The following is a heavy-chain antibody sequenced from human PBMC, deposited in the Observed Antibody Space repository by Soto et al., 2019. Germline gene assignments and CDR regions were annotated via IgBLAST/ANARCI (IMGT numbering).Heavy chain of an antibody. V-gene: IGHV2-70*11. CDR1: GFSLSTSGMC. CDR2: IDWDDDK. J-gene: IGHJ6*03. D-gene: IGHD3-10*01. CDR3: GPSAFSMVRQVSCYYYCYMDV. Sequence: SGPTLVNPTQTLTLTCTFSGFSLSTSGMCVSWIRQPPGKALEWLARIDWDDDKYYSTSLKTRLTISKDTSKNQVVLTMTNMDPRGTATYYWGPSAFSMVRQVSCYYYCYMDVWGKGTRVTVSS.